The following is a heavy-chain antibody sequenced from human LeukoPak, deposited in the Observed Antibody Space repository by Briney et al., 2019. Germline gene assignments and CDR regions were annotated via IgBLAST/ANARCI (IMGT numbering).Heavy chain of an antibody. CDR3: ARGDYYDGGGRNWFDP. D-gene: IGHD3-16*01. Sequence: SETLSLTCTVSGGPKSSYYLSFIRQAPGKGLEWIWRIHTSWTTYYNPSLKSRVTMSVDTSRNQFSLRLTSVTAADTAVYYCARGDYYDGGGRNWFDPWGQGTLVTVSS. V-gene: IGHV4-4*07. J-gene: IGHJ5*02. CDR2: IHTSWTT. CDR1: GGPKSSYY.